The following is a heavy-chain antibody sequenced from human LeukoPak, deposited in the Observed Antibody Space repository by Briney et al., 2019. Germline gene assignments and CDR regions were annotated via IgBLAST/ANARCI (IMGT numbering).Heavy chain of an antibody. J-gene: IGHJ3*02. D-gene: IGHD3-10*02. CDR3: AKCSASYYNDAFDI. Sequence: GGSLRLSCAASGFTFDNYAMNWVRQAPGKGLEWLSYIRGGGAVTRYSDSVKGRFTISRDNSENTLYLQMNHLRAEDTAIYYCAKCSASYYNDAFDIWGRGTMVTVSS. CDR1: GFTFDNYA. CDR2: IRGGGAVT. V-gene: IGHV3-23*01.